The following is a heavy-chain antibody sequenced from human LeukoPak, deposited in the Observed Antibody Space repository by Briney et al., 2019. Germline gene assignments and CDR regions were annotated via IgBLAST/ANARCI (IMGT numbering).Heavy chain of an antibody. CDR1: GYTFTSYG. CDR3: ARDRLWFGELGFDY. V-gene: IGHV1-18*01. J-gene: IGHJ4*02. Sequence: ASVKVSCKASGYTFTSYGISWVRQAPGQGLEWMGWISAYNGNTNYAQKLQGRVTMTTDTSTSTAYMELRSLRSDATAVYYCARDRLWFGELGFDYWGQGTLVTVSS. CDR2: ISAYNGNT. D-gene: IGHD3-10*01.